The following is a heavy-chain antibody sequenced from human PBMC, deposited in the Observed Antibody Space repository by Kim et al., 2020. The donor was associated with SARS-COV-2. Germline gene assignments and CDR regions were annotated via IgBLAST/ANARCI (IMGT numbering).Heavy chain of an antibody. Sequence: QKLQGRFTMTTDTSTSTAYMELRSLRSDDTAVYYCARDVYYYDSSTNFDYWGQGTLVTVSS. V-gene: IGHV1-18*01. D-gene: IGHD3-22*01. J-gene: IGHJ4*02. CDR3: ARDVYYYDSSTNFDY.